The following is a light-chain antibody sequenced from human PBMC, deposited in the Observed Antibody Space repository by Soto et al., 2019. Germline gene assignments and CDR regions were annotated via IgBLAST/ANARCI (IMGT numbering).Light chain of an antibody. J-gene: IGKJ1*01. Sequence: DIEVTHSPCTLPWSPGERAALSCTASQTVSSKLAWYQQKPGQAPRLLIYGASTRASGIPARFSGSGSGTEFTLTISSLQPDDFATYYCQQYNSYSQAFGQGTKVDIK. CDR3: QQYNSYSQA. V-gene: IGKV3-15*01. CDR2: GAS. CDR1: QTVSSK.